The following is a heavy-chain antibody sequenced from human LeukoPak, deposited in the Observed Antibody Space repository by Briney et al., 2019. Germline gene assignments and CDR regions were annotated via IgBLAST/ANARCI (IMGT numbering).Heavy chain of an antibody. Sequence: SQTLSLTCTVSGGSISSGGYYWSWIRQPPGKGLEWIGYIYHSGSTTYNPSLESRVTISVDTSKNQFSLKLSSVTAADTAVYYCARYYYDSSGYSYFDYWGQGTLVTVSS. CDR2: IYHSGST. V-gene: IGHV4-30-2*01. CDR3: ARYYYDSSGYSYFDY. D-gene: IGHD3-22*01. J-gene: IGHJ4*02. CDR1: GGSISSGGYY.